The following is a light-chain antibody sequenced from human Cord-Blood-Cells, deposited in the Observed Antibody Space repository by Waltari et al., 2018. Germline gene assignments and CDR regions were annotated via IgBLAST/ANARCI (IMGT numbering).Light chain of an antibody. Sequence: QSALTQPASVSGSPGQSITISCTGTSSDVGGYNYVSWYQQHPGKAPKLMIFDVHNRPSGVSNRFSGSKSGNTASLTISGLQAEDEADYYCSSYTSSSTLEVFGTGTKVTVL. CDR2: DVH. CDR3: SSYTSSSTLEV. V-gene: IGLV2-14*01. J-gene: IGLJ1*01. CDR1: SSDVGGYNY.